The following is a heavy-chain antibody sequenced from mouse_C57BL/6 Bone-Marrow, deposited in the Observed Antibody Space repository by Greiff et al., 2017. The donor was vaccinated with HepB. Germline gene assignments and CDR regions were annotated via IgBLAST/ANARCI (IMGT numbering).Heavy chain of an antibody. J-gene: IGHJ4*01. CDR3: SRWYWEDY. CDR1: GYAFSSSW. V-gene: IGHV1-82*01. D-gene: IGHD4-1*01. Sequence: VQLQQSGPELVKPGASVKISCKASGYAFSSSWMNWVKQRPGKGLEWIGRIYPGDGDTNYNGKFKGKATLTADKSSSTAYMQLSSLTSEDSAVYFWSRWYWEDYWGQGTSVTVSS. CDR2: IYPGDGDT.